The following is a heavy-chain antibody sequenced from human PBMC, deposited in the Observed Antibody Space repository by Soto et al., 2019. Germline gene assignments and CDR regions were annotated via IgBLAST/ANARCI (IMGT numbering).Heavy chain of an antibody. CDR3: TREPDYSNYFEY. V-gene: IGHV3-15*07. CDR1: GFTFNNAW. D-gene: IGHD4-4*01. CDR2: TRSKADGGTI. Sequence: EVQLVESGGGLVRPGGSLRLSCVASGFTFNNAWMNWVRQAPGKGLEWVGRTRSKADGGTIDYAAPVKDRFTISRDDSKNTLHLQMNSLKTEDTAVYYCTREPDYSNYFEYWGQGTLVTVSS. J-gene: IGHJ4*02.